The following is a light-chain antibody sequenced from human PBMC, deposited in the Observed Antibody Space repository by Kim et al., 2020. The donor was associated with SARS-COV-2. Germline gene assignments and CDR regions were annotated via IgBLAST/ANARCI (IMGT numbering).Light chain of an antibody. CDR2: YDS. Sequence: VAPRKTSRNTCGGNNVGSKSVHWYRQKPGQAPVLVIYYDSDRPSGIPERFSGSNSGNTATLTISRVEAGDEADYYCQVWDSSKGVVFGGGTQLTVL. CDR3: QVWDSSKGVV. V-gene: IGLV3-21*04. J-gene: IGLJ2*01. CDR1: NVGSKS.